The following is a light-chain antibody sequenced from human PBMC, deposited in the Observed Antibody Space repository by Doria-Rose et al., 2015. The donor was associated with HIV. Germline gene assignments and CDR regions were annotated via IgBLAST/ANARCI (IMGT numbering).Light chain of an antibody. CDR2: WAS. CDR1: QSLLYTSKNY. Sequence: DIRMTQSPESLGMSLGERATLNCKSNQSLLYTSKNYLAWYQQKPGQPHKWLIHWASTRQSGVPARFSGSGSGTDFTLTISSLEAEDVAVYYCQQYYDTPSFGPGTTVDIK. J-gene: IGKJ3*01. CDR3: QQYYDTPS. V-gene: IGKV4-1*01.